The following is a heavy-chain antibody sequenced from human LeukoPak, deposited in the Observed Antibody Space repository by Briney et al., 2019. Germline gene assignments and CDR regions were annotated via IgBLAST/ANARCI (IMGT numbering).Heavy chain of an antibody. CDR2: ITGSGGAT. V-gene: IGHV3-23*01. J-gene: IGHJ4*02. CDR1: GFTFSDYY. Sequence: GGSLRLSCAASGFTFSDYYMSWIRQAPGKGLEWVSSITGSGGATYYADSMKGRFTISRGNSKNTLYLQMTSLKAEDTAVYYCAKRGSDFRALEYWGQGTLVTVSS. CDR3: AKRGSDFRALEY. D-gene: IGHD3-3*01.